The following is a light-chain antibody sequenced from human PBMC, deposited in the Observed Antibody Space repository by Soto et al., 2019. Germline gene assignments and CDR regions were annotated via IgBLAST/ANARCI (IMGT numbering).Light chain of an antibody. CDR1: QTISSW. J-gene: IGKJ1*01. CDR2: KAS. V-gene: IGKV1-5*03. CDR3: QHYNSYSEA. Sequence: DIQMTQSPSTLSGSVGDRVTITCRASQTISSWLAWYQQKPGKAPKLLIYKASTLKSGVPTRFSGSGSGTEFTLTISSLQADDVENYYCQHYNSYSEAFGQGTKVELK.